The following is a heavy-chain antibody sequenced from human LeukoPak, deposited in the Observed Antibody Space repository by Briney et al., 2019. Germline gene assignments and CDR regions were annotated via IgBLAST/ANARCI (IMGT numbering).Heavy chain of an antibody. CDR3: ARGVYGDYHYYYYMDV. V-gene: IGHV4-39*07. CDR2: IYHSGST. J-gene: IGHJ6*03. D-gene: IGHD4-17*01. Sequence: SETLSLTCTVSGGSISSSSYYWGWIRQPPGKGLEWIGSIYHSGSTYYNPSLKSRVTISVDTSKNQFSLKLSSVTAADTAVYYCARGVYGDYHYYYYMDVWGKGTTVTVSS. CDR1: GGSISSSSYY.